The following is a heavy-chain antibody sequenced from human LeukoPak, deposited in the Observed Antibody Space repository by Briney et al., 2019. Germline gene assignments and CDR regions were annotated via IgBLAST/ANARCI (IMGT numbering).Heavy chain of an antibody. CDR3: AKDQYQLIYET. D-gene: IGHD2-2*02. J-gene: IGHJ5*02. Sequence: GGSLRLSCAASGFTFSSYAMSWVRQAPGKGLELVSAISGSGGSTYYADSVKGRFTISRDNSKNTLYLQMNSLRAEDTAVYYCAKDQYQLIYETWGQGTLVTVSS. CDR1: GFTFSSYA. CDR2: ISGSGGST. V-gene: IGHV3-23*01.